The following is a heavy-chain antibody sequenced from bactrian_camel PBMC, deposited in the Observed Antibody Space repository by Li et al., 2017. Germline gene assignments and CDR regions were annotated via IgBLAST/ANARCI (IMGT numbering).Heavy chain of an antibody. CDR2: IDTGDGST. J-gene: IGHJ4*01. D-gene: IGHD2*01. CDR1: GHTYSSNC. V-gene: IGHV3S54*01. Sequence: VQLVESGGGSVQPGGSLRLSCGASGHTYSSNCMGWFRQAPGKEREGVAAIDTGDGSTYYLNSVEGRFTISHDNAKNTLYLQMNSLKPEDTAMYYCVADCELRYGHFDFNIGSRGQGTQVTVS. CDR3: VADCELRYGHFDFNIGS.